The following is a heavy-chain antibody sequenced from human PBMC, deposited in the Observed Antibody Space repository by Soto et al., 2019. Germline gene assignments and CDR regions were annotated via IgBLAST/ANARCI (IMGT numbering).Heavy chain of an antibody. J-gene: IGHJ6*03. CDR1: GGSISSYY. CDR2: IYYSGST. Sequence: SETLSLTCTVSGGSISSYYWSWIRQPPGKGLEWIGYIYYSGSTNYNPSLKSRVTISVDTSKNQFSLKLSSVTAADTAVYYCARVGSEILTGAYYYYYMDVWGKGTTVTVSS. CDR3: ARVGSEILTGAYYYYYMDV. V-gene: IGHV4-59*01. D-gene: IGHD3-9*01.